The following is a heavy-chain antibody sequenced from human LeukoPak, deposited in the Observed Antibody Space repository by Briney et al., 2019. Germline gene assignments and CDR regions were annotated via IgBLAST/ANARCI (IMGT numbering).Heavy chain of an antibody. CDR3: TTVSYVGGY. CDR2: IITKADGGTT. CDR1: GLTFTNAW. D-gene: IGHD3-10*02. Sequence: GRSLRLSCAASGLTFTNAWMSWVRQAPGKGLEWVGRIITKADGGTTDYAAPVKGRFTISRDDSKNTLYLQMNSLKTEDTAVYYCTTVSYVGGYWGQGTLVTVSS. J-gene: IGHJ4*02. V-gene: IGHV3-15*01.